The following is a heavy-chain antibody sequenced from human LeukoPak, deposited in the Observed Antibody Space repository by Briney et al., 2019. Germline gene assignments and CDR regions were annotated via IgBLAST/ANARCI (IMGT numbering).Heavy chain of an antibody. D-gene: IGHD2-15*01. CDR3: AGDRRYCSGSSCYSGVDY. CDR2: IYSGGST. Sequence: PGGSLRLSCAASGFTVSSNYMTWVRQAPGKGLEWVSVIYSGGSTYYGDSVKGRFTISRDNSKNTLYLQMNSLRAEDTAVYYCAGDRRYCSGSSCYSGVDYWGQGTLVTVSS. V-gene: IGHV3-53*01. CDR1: GFTVSSNY. J-gene: IGHJ4*02.